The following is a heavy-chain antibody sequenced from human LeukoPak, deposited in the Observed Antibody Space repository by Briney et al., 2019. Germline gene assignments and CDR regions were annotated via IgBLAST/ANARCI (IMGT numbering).Heavy chain of an antibody. CDR3: ARDSRTVYYYYGMDV. J-gene: IGHJ6*02. Sequence: GGSLRLSCAASGFTFTSYTMNWVRQAPGKGLEWVSSISSSNSDISYADSVKGRFTISRDNAKNSLYLQMNRLRAEDTAVYYCARDSRTVYYYYGMDVWGQGTTVTVSS. V-gene: IGHV3-21*01. CDR1: GFTFTSYT. CDR2: ISSSNSDI.